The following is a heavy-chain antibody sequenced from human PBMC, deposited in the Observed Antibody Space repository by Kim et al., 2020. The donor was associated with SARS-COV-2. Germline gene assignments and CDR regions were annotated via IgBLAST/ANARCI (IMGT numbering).Heavy chain of an antibody. CDR1: GGSISSGGYY. CDR2: IYYSGST. CDR3: ARVKDGDYRAGAFDI. D-gene: IGHD4-17*01. J-gene: IGHJ3*02. Sequence: SETLSLTCTVSGGSISSGGYYWSWIRQHPGKGLEWIGYIYYSGSTYYNPSLKSRVTISVDTSKNQFSLKLSSVTAADTAVYYCARVKDGDYRAGAFDIWGQGTMVTVSS. V-gene: IGHV4-31*03.